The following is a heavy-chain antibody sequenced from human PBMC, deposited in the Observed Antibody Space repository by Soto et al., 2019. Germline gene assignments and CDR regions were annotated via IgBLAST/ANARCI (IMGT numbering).Heavy chain of an antibody. CDR3: EGEEIVVLPGKY. CDR1: GYTFTSYA. CDR2: INAGNGNT. V-gene: IGHV1-3*01. J-gene: IGHJ4*02. D-gene: IGHD2-2*01. Sequence: QVQLVQSGAEVKKPGASVKVSCKASGYTFTSYAMHWVRQAPGQRLEWMGWINAGNGNTKYSQKFKGRVTITRHTSASTGYMGLSSVKSDDTAVYCCEGEEIVVLPGKYGGQGTLVTVSS.